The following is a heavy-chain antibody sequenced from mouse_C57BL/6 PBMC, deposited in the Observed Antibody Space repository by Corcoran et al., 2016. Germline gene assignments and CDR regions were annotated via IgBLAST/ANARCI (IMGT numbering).Heavy chain of an antibody. Sequence: QVQLQQPGAELVRPGSSVKLSCKASGYTFTSYWMDWVKQRPGQGLEWIGNIYPSDSETHYNQKFKDKATLTVDKSSSTAYMQLSSLTSEDSAVYYCAREGSSYLYYFDYWGQGTTLTVSS. D-gene: IGHD1-1*01. CDR2: IYPSDSET. CDR3: AREGSSYLYYFDY. CDR1: GYTFTSYW. J-gene: IGHJ2*01. V-gene: IGHV1-61*01.